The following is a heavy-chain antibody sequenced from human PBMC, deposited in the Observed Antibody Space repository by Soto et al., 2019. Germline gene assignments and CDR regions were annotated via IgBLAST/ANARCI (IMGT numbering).Heavy chain of an antibody. CDR1: GYTFTGYY. CDR2: INPNSEGT. D-gene: IGHD3-22*01. V-gene: IGHV1-2*02. J-gene: IGHJ4*02. Sequence: AASVKVSCKASGYTFTGYYMHSVRQAPGQGLEWMGWINPNSEGTNYAQKFQGRVTMTRETSISTAYMELSRLRSDDTAVYYCARGGTMIVLAIPTDYWGQGTLVPVSS. CDR3: ARGGTMIVLAIPTDY.